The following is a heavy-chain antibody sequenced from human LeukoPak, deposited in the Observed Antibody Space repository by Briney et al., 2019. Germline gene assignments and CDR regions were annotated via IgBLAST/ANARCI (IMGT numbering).Heavy chain of an antibody. CDR3: ARSEALVLQATPFDF. V-gene: IGHV4-61*02. CDR1: GASITGGSYY. D-gene: IGHD5-18*01. CDR2: IYTSGVT. J-gene: IGHJ4*02. Sequence: PSETLSLTCTVSGASITGGSYYWTWIRQPAGKGLEWIGRIYTSGVTTYNPSFKTRVTVSVDMSKNQFSLNLISVTAADTAVYFCARSEALVLQATPFDFWGQGTLVTVSS.